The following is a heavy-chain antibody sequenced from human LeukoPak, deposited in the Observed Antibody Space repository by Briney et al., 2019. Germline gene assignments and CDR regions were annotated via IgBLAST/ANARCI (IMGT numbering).Heavy chain of an antibody. V-gene: IGHV3-21*01. Sequence: GGSLRLSCAASGFTFSSYSMNWVRQAPGKGLEWVSSISSSSSYIYYADSVKGRFTISRDNAKNSLYLQMNSLRAQDTAVYYWARGEFRIAASVVLGGQGTLVTVSS. CDR1: GFTFSSYS. CDR2: ISSSSSYI. CDR3: ARGEFRIAASVVL. J-gene: IGHJ4*02. D-gene: IGHD6-6*01.